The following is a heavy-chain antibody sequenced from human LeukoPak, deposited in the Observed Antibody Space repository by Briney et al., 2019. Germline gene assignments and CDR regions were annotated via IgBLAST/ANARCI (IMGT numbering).Heavy chain of an antibody. D-gene: IGHD1-26*01. J-gene: IGHJ4*02. Sequence: GASVKVSCKASGYTFTSYYMHWVRQAPGQGLEWMGIINPSGGSTSYAQKFQGRVTMTRDTSTSTVYIELSSLRSEDTAVYYCARDGVYSGSYQAFDYWGQGTLVTVSS. CDR2: INPSGGST. CDR1: GYTFTSYY. CDR3: ARDGVYSGSYQAFDY. V-gene: IGHV1-46*01.